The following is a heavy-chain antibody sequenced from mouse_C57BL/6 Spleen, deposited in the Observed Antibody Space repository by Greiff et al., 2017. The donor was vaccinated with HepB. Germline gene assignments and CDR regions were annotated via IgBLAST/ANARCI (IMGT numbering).Heavy chain of an antibody. V-gene: IGHV1-26*01. CDR2: INPNNGGT. CDR3: ARDYYGNYLRY. D-gene: IGHD2-1*01. J-gene: IGHJ2*01. Sequence: EVQLQQSGPELVKPGASVKISCKASGYTFTDYYMNWVKQSHGKSLEWIGDINPNNGGTSYNQKFKGKATLTVDKSSSTAYMELRSLTSEDSAVYYCARDYYGNYLRYWGQGTTLTVSS. CDR1: GYTFTDYY.